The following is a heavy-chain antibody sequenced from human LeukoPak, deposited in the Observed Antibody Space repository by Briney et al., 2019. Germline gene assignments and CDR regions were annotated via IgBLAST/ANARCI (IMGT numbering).Heavy chain of an antibody. Sequence: MPSETLSLTCTVSGRSISSGDYYWSWIRQPPGKGLEWIGYIYYSGSTYYNPSLKSRVTISVDTSKNQFSLKLSSVTAADTAVYYCARDAIDFGVFDIWGQGTILTVSS. CDR3: ARDAIDFGVFDI. CDR1: GRSISSGDYY. D-gene: IGHD4/OR15-4a*01. V-gene: IGHV4-30-4*01. CDR2: IYYSGST. J-gene: IGHJ3*02.